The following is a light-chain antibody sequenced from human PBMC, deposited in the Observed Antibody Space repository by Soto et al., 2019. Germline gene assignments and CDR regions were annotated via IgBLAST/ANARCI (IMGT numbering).Light chain of an antibody. CDR1: QTVITY. CDR3: QQRGT. Sequence: EFVLTQSPATLSLSPGERATLSCRASQTVITYLAWYQQKPGQAPRLLIFDATKRVTGIPARFSGSGTGTAFTLTISSLEPEDFAVYYCQQRGTFGGGTKVEIK. CDR2: DAT. J-gene: IGKJ4*01. V-gene: IGKV3-11*01.